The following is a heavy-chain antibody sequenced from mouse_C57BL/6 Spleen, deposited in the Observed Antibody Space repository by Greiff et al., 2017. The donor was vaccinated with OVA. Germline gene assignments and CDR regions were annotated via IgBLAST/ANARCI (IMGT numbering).Heavy chain of an antibody. J-gene: IGHJ2*01. CDR1: GYTFTDYE. D-gene: IGHD1-1*01. V-gene: IGHV1-15*01. CDR3: ASSYYGSRYFDY. CDR2: IDPETGGT. Sequence: LVESGAELVRPGASVTLSCKASGYTFTDYEMHWVKQTPVHGLEWIGAIDPETGGTAYNQKFKGKAILTADKSSSTAYMELRSLTSEDSAVYYCASSYYGSRYFDYWGQGTTLTVSS.